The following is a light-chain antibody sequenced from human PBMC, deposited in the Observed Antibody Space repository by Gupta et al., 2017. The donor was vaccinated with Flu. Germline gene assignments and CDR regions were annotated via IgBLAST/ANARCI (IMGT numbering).Light chain of an antibody. V-gene: IGLV3-1*01. CDR2: KDS. CDR1: KLGDKY. Sequence: SSELPQPPSVSVSPGQTASITCSGDKLGDKYACWYQQKPGQSPVLVIYKDSKRPAGTPERFSGSNSATTATLTMRGTQARDDDYYYSQAWNSSTVVFGGGTKLTVL. CDR3: QAWNSSTVV. J-gene: IGLJ2*01.